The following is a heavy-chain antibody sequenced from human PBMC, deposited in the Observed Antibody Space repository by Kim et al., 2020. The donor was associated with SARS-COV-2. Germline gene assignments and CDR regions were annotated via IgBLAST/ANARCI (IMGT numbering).Heavy chain of an antibody. J-gene: IGHJ3*02. D-gene: IGHD3-3*01. CDR1: GGSISSYY. Sequence: SETLSLTCTVSGGSISSYYWSWIRQPPGKGLEWIGYIYYSGSTNYNPSLKSRVTISVDTSKNQFSLKLSSVTAADTAVYYCSRHFRGFITIFGVVSYDAFDICGQGTMVTVSS. CDR2: IYYSGST. CDR3: SRHFRGFITIFGVVSYDAFDI. V-gene: IGHV4-59*08.